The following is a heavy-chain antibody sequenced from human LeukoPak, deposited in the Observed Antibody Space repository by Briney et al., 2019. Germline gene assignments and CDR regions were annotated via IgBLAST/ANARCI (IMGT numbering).Heavy chain of an antibody. CDR1: GFTFSSYA. CDR3: ARGGIVVVMPFDY. Sequence: HPGGSLRLSCAASGFTFSSYAMHWVRQAPGKGLEWVAVISYDGSNKYYADSVKGRFTISRDNSKNTLYLQMNSLRAEDTAVYYCARGGIVVVMPFDYWGQGTLVTVSS. D-gene: IGHD3-22*01. J-gene: IGHJ4*02. V-gene: IGHV3-30-3*01. CDR2: ISYDGSNK.